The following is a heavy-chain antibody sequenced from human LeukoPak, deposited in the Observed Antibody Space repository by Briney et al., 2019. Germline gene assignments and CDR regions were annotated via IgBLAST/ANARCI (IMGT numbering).Heavy chain of an antibody. CDR2: ISWNSGSI. Sequence: GRSLRLSCAASGFTFDDYAMHWVRQAPGKGLEWVSGISWNSGSIGYADSVKGRFTISRDNAKNSLYLQMNSLRAEDTALYYCAKSAAKRWLQLYFDYWGQGTLVTVSS. J-gene: IGHJ4*02. V-gene: IGHV3-9*01. CDR3: AKSAAKRWLQLYFDY. CDR1: GFTFDDYA. D-gene: IGHD5-24*01.